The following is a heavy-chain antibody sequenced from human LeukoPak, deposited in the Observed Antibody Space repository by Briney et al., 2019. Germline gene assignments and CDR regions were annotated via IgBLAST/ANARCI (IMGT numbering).Heavy chain of an antibody. CDR1: GFTFSRYV. D-gene: IGHD1-26*01. CDR2: ISSHGGST. V-gene: IGHV3-64D*09. Sequence: GGSLRLSCSASGFTFSRYVMHWVRQAPGKGLECVSTISSHGGSTYYADSVKGRFTISRDNSKNTLYLQMSSLRAEDTAVYYCMKDLWEPYDYWGQGTLVTVSS. J-gene: IGHJ4*02. CDR3: MKDLWEPYDY.